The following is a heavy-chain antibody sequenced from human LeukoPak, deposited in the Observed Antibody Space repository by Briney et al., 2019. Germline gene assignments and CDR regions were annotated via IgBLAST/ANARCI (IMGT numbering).Heavy chain of an antibody. CDR3: AKDNDYGDYRGTH. J-gene: IGHJ4*02. CDR1: GFTVSSNY. Sequence: GGSLRLSCAASGFTVSSNYMSWVRQAPGKGLEWVSAISGSGGSTYYADSVKGRFTISRDNSKNTLYLQMNSLRAEDTAVYYCAKDNDYGDYRGTHWGQGTLVTVSS. D-gene: IGHD4-17*01. CDR2: ISGSGGST. V-gene: IGHV3-23*01.